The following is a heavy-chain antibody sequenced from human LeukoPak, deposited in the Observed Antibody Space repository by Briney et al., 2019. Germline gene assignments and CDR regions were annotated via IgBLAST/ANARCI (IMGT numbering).Heavy chain of an antibody. CDR3: ARHTHSIARYYFDY. CDR2: INPSGGST. D-gene: IGHD6-13*01. V-gene: IGHV1-46*01. CDR1: GGTFSSYA. J-gene: IGHJ4*02. Sequence: ASVKVSCKASGGTFSSYAISWVRQAPGQGLEWMGIINPSGGSTSYAQKFQGRVTMTRDMSTSTVYMELSSLRSEDTAVYYCARHTHSIARYYFDYWGQGTLVTVSS.